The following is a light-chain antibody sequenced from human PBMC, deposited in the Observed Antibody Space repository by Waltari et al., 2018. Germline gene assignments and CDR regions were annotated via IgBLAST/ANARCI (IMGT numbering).Light chain of an antibody. Sequence: EIVLTQSPGTLSLSPGERATLSCRASQSVGMSLVLYQQTPGQAPRLLIYGASNRATGIPDRFSGGGSGTDFSLTISTLEPEVFAVYYCQKNDRLAATFGQGTKVEIK. CDR1: QSVGMS. J-gene: IGKJ1*01. CDR3: QKNDRLAAT. V-gene: IGKV3-20*01. CDR2: GAS.